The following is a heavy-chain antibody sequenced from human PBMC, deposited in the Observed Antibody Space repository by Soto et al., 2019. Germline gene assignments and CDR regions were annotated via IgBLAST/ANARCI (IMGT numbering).Heavy chain of an antibody. CDR2: ISDSGGST. CDR1: GFTFSNYA. D-gene: IGHD3-10*01. J-gene: IGHJ4*02. CDR3: VKDGFSGSGKDYFDY. Sequence: EVQLLESGGGLVQPGGSLRLSCAASGFTFSNYAMNWVRQAPGKGLEWVSVISDSGGSTYYADSVKGRFTISRDNSKNTLYLHMNSLTAEDTAVYYCVKDGFSGSGKDYFDYWGQGTLVTVSS. V-gene: IGHV3-23*01.